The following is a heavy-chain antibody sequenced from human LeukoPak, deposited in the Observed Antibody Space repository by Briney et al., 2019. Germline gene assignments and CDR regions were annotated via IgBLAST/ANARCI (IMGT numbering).Heavy chain of an antibody. CDR2: ISGSGAYT. V-gene: IGHV3-23*01. CDR3: AKDRRSSSSRGGFDY. Sequence: QPGGSLRLSCADSGFTFSKYVMNCVRQAPWKGLEWVSSISGSGAYTYYADSAKGRFTISRDNSKNTLSLQMNSLRADDTAVYYCAKDRRSSSSRGGFDYWGQGTLVTVSS. CDR1: GFTFSKYV. D-gene: IGHD6-6*01. J-gene: IGHJ4*02.